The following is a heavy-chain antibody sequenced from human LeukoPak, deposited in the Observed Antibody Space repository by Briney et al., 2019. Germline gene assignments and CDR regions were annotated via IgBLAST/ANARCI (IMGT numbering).Heavy chain of an antibody. V-gene: IGHV3-74*01. CDR3: ARGTHASDM. J-gene: IGHJ3*02. CDR1: GFTFSSYW. CDR2: IDTDGSFT. D-gene: IGHD1-1*01. Sequence: GGSLRLSCAASGFTFSSYWMHWVRQAPGKGLVWVSRIDTDGSFTSYADSVKGRFTISRDNAKNTLYLQMNRLRAEDTAVYYCARGTHASDMWGQGTMVTVSS.